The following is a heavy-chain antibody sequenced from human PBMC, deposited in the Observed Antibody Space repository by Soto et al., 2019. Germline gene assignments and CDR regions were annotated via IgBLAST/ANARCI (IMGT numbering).Heavy chain of an antibody. CDR1: GDSVSSSSAA. Sequence: PSQTLSLTWDISGDSVSSSSAAWNWIRQSPSRGLEWLGRTYYRSKWIHEYTLYMESRININPDTCKNQFSLHIYSVTHEDTAVYYCAGVVWFRVMDVCGQGTPVAVCS. J-gene: IGHJ6*02. CDR2: TYYRSKWIH. D-gene: IGHD3-16*01. CDR3: AGVVWFRVMDV. V-gene: IGHV6-1*01.